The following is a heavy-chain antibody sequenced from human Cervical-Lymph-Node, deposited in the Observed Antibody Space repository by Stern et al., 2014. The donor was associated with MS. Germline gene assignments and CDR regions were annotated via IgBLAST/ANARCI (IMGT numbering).Heavy chain of an antibody. CDR2: ITDETNRE. D-gene: IGHD5-18*01. Sequence: VQLVESWGGVVQPGKSLRLSCAASGFIVGSYGMHWVRQAPGKGLEWGALITDETNREYYGDSVKGRFSISRDDSKNTLYLQMNSLRTEDTAIYYCAKGRLITYSFDAIETWGQGTLVTVSS. CDR3: AKGRLITYSFDAIET. V-gene: IGHV3-30*18. CDR1: GFIVGSYG. J-gene: IGHJ5*02.